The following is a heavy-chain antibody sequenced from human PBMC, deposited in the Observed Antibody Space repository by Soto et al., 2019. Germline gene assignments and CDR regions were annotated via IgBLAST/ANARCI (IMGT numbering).Heavy chain of an antibody. CDR1: GSTFSSYD. V-gene: IGHV3-13*05. Sequence: LRLSCAASGSTFSSYDMHWVRQATGKGLEWVSAIGTAGDPYYPGSVKGRFTISRENAKNSLYLQMNSLRAGDTAVYYCARATRYCSGGSCYPYGMDVWGQGTTVTVS. D-gene: IGHD2-15*01. CDR3: ARATRYCSGGSCYPYGMDV. J-gene: IGHJ6*02. CDR2: IGTAGDP.